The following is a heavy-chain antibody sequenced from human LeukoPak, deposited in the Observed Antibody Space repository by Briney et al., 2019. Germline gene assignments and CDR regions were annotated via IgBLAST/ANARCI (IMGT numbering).Heavy chain of an antibody. CDR3: ARGFRYCSSTSCYVNYYYYMDV. CDR1: GGTFSSYA. V-gene: IGHV1-69*01. D-gene: IGHD2-2*01. J-gene: IGHJ6*03. CDR2: IIPIFGTA. Sequence: SVKVSCKASGGTFSSYAISWVRQAPGQGLEWMGVIIPIFGTANYAQKFQGRVTITADESTSTAYMELSSLRSEDTAVYYCARGFRYCSSTSCYVNYYYYMDVWGKGTTVTVSS.